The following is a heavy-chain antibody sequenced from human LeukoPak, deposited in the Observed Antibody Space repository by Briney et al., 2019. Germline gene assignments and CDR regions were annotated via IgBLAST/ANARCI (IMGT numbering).Heavy chain of an antibody. V-gene: IGHV3-30*18. CDR2: ISYDGSNK. D-gene: IGHD2-2*01. J-gene: IGHJ4*02. CDR1: GFTFSSYG. CDR3: AKSGQEYQPPRAWFDY. Sequence: GGSLRLSCAASGFTFSSYGMHWVRQAPGKGLEWVAVISYDGSNKYYADSVKGRFTISRDNSKNTLYLQMNSLRAEDTAVYYCAKSGQEYQPPRAWFDYWGQGTLVTVSS.